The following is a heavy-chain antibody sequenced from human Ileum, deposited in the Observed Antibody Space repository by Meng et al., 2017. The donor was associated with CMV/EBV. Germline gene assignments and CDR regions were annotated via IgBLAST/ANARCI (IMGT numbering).Heavy chain of an antibody. CDR2: ISGSGGST. CDR1: GFTFSSYA. CDR3: AKSLVDTAMDLDE. D-gene: IGHD5-18*01. J-gene: IGHJ4*02. Sequence: GESLKISCAASGFTFSSYAMSWIRQAPGKGLEWVSAISGSGGSTYYADSVKGRFTISRDNSKNTLYVQMNSLRAEDTAVYYCAKSLVDTAMDLDEWSQETLVTVSS. V-gene: IGHV3-23*01.